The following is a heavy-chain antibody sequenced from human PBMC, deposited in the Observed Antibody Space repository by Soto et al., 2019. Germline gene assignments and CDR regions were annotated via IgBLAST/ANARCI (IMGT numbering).Heavy chain of an antibody. Sequence: GASVKVSCKASGYTFTSYYMHWVRQAPGQGLEWMGIINPSGGSTSYAQKFQGRVTMTRDTSTSTVYMELSSLRSEDTAVYYCARDRYGVAGTGYYYGMDGWGQGTTVTVSS. CDR2: INPSGGST. J-gene: IGHJ6*01. D-gene: IGHD6-19*01. V-gene: IGHV1-46*01. CDR3: ARDRYGVAGTGYYYGMDG. CDR1: GYTFTSYY.